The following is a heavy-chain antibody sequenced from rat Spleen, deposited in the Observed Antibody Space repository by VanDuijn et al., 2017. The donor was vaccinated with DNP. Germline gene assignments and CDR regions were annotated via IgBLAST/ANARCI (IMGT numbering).Heavy chain of an antibody. CDR1: DYSITSTY. D-gene: IGHD1-11*01. CDR2: ISYSGST. CDR3: AKGPNYGGWSDYFDY. Sequence: EVQLQESGPGLVKPSQSLSLTCSVTDYSITSTYWAWIRKFPGNKMEWMAYISYSGSTGYNPSLKRRISITRDTSKNQFFLQLSSVTTEDTATYYCAKGPNYGGWSDYFDYWGQGVMVTVSS. V-gene: IGHV3-1*01. J-gene: IGHJ2*01.